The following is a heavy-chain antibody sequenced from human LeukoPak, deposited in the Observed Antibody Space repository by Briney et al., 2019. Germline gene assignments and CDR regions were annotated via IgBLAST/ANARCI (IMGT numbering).Heavy chain of an antibody. CDR2: ILYDGSNK. V-gene: IGHV3-33*01. J-gene: IGHJ4*02. CDR3: ARVGDSYSSGWYVGD. Sequence: GSLRLSFAASGFTFSSYGMHWVRQAPGKGLEWVAVILYDGSNKYYADSVKGRFTISRDNSKNTLYLQMNSLRAEDTAVYYCARVGDSYSSGWYVGDWGQGTLVTVSS. D-gene: IGHD6-19*01. CDR1: GFTFSSYG.